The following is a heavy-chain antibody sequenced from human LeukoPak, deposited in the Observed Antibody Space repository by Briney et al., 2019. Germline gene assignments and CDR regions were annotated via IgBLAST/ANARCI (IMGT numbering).Heavy chain of an antibody. CDR3: AREGSNGWFDY. CDR1: GGSISGHY. CDR2: ISYSGST. V-gene: IGHV4-59*11. Sequence: SETLSLTCTVSGGSISGHYWSWIRQPPGKGLEFIGYISYSGSTNYSPSLKSRVTMSIDTSKNQFSLKLSSVTAADTADYYCAREGSNGWFDYWGQGTLVTVSS. D-gene: IGHD3-16*01. J-gene: IGHJ4*02.